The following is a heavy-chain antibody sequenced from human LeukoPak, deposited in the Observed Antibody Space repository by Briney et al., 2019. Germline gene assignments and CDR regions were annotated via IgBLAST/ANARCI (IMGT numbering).Heavy chain of an antibody. Sequence: SPSETLSLTCTVSGYSISSGYYWGWIRQPPGQGLEWIGSIYHSGSTYYNPSLKSRVTISVDTSKNQFSLKLSSVTAADTAIYYCARLYYDSSGFDYWGQGTLVTVSS. CDR1: GYSISSGYY. CDR3: ARLYYDSSGFDY. CDR2: IYHSGST. D-gene: IGHD3-22*01. V-gene: IGHV4-38-2*02. J-gene: IGHJ4*02.